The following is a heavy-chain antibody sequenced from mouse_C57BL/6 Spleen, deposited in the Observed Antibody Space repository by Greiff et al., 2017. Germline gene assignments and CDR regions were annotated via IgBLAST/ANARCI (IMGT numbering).Heavy chain of an antibody. V-gene: IGHV1-54*01. CDR1: GYAFTNYL. J-gene: IGHJ1*03. CDR2: INPGSGGT. Sequence: VQLQQSGAELVRPGTSVKVSCKASGYAFTNYLIEWVKQRPGPGLEWIGVINPGSGGTNYNEKFKGKATLTADKSSSTAYMQLSSLTSEDSAVYFCARGDYDGYFDVWGTGTSVTVSS. D-gene: IGHD2-4*01. CDR3: ARGDYDGYFDV.